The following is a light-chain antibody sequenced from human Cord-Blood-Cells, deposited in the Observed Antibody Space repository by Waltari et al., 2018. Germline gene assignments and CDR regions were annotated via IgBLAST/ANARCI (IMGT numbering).Light chain of an antibody. V-gene: IGKV1-39*01. Sequence: DIQMTQSPSSLSASVGDRVTITCRASQSIRSYLNWYQQKPGKAPKLLIYAASSLQSGVPSMFSGSGSGTDFTLTISSLQPEDFATYYCQQSYSTPRTFGQGTKVEIK. J-gene: IGKJ1*01. CDR1: QSIRSY. CDR2: AAS. CDR3: QQSYSTPRT.